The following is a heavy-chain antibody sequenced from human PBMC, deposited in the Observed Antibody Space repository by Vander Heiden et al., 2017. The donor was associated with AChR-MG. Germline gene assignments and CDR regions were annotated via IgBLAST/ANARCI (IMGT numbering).Heavy chain of an antibody. J-gene: IGHJ4*02. Sequence: EVQLLESGGGLVQPGGSLRLSCAASGFPFSSYAMSWVRQAPWKGLEWVSAISGSGGSTYYADSVKGRFTISRNNSKNTLYLQMNSLRAEDTAVYYCAKVSGGNTGVDYWGQGTLVTVSS. V-gene: IGHV3-23*01. CDR1: GFPFSSYA. CDR2: ISGSGGST. CDR3: AKVSGGNTGVDY. D-gene: IGHD2-15*01.